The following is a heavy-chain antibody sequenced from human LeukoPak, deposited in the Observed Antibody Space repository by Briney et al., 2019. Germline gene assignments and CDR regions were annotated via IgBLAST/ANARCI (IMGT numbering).Heavy chain of an antibody. Sequence: ASVKVSCKASGGTFSSYAISWVRQAPGQGLEWMGGIIPIFGTANYAQKFQGRVTITADESTSTAYMELCSLRSEDTAVYYCAVTYYYDSSGYYRVGPQYFDYWGQGTLVTVSS. D-gene: IGHD3-22*01. V-gene: IGHV1-69*13. CDR1: GGTFSSYA. CDR2: IIPIFGTA. J-gene: IGHJ4*02. CDR3: AVTYYYDSSGYYRVGPQYFDY.